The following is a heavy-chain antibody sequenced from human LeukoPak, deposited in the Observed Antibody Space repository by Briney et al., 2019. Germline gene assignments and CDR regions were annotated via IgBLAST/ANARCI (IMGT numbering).Heavy chain of an antibody. Sequence: SETLSLTCTVSGGSISSGSYYWSWIRQPAGKGLEWIGRIYTSGSTNYNPSLKSRVTISVDTSKNQFSLKLSSVTAADTAVYYCARGDDYGDYSFDYWGQGTLVTVSS. D-gene: IGHD4-17*01. J-gene: IGHJ4*02. V-gene: IGHV4-61*02. CDR3: ARGDDYGDYSFDY. CDR2: IYTSGST. CDR1: GGSISSGSYY.